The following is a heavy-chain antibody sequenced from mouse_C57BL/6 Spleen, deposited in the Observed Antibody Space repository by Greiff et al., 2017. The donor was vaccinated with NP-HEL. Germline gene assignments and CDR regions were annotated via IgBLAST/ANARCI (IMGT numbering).Heavy chain of an antibody. CDR1: GYTFTNYW. V-gene: IGHV1-63*01. Sequence: QVQLKESGAELVRPGTSVKMSCKASGYTFTNYWIGWAKQRPGHGLEWIGVIYPGGGYTNYNEKFKGKATLTADKSSSTAYMQFSSLTSEDSAIYYCTREALLTPFAYWGQGTLVTVSA. CDR2: IYPGGGYT. D-gene: IGHD4-1*01. J-gene: IGHJ3*01. CDR3: TREALLTPFAY.